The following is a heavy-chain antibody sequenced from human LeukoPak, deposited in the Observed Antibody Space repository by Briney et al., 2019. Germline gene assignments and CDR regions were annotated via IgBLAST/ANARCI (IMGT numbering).Heavy chain of an antibody. CDR2: FYPEDGET. J-gene: IGHJ4*02. Sequence: ASVKVSCKVSGYTLTELSMHWVRQAPGKGLECMGGFYPEDGETIYAQKFQGRVTMTEDTSTDTDYMELSSLRYEDTAVYYCATRGVGYYDSSGYLYYFDYWGQGNLVTVSS. D-gene: IGHD3-22*01. V-gene: IGHV1-24*01. CDR1: GYTLTELS. CDR3: ATRGVGYYDSSGYLYYFDY.